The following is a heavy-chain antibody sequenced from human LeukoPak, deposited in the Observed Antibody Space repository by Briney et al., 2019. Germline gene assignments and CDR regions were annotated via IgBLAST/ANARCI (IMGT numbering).Heavy chain of an antibody. J-gene: IGHJ4*02. CDR3: ARGLRVGCSSTSCSDYFDY. D-gene: IGHD2-2*01. Sequence: GGSLRLSCAASGFTFSSYDMHWVRQATGKGLEWVSAIGTAGDTYYPGSVKGRFTISRENAKNSLYLQMNSLRAGDTAVYYCARGLRVGCSSTSCSDYFDYWGQGTLVTVSS. V-gene: IGHV3-13*01. CDR2: IGTAGDT. CDR1: GFTFSSYD.